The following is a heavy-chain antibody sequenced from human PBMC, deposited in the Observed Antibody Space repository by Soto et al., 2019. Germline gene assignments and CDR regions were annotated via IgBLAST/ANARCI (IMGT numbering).Heavy chain of an antibody. CDR1: GFTFSSHS. D-gene: IGHD3-10*01. Sequence: EVQLVESGGGLVKPGQSLRLSCAASGFTFSSHSMNWVRQAPGKGLEWVSSISSSGSYIYYADSLKGRFAISRDNAKNSLYPQMNSLRGGDTAVYYCASIPGGPPLRYFDYWGQGTLVTVSS. J-gene: IGHJ4*02. CDR2: ISSSGSYI. CDR3: ASIPGGPPLRYFDY. V-gene: IGHV3-21*01.